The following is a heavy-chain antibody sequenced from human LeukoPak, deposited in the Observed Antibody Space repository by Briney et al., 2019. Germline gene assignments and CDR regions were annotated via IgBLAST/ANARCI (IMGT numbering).Heavy chain of an antibody. J-gene: IGHJ5*02. CDR3: ARLPGRLWFGELFSNWFDP. CDR1: GFTFSSYE. D-gene: IGHD3-10*01. Sequence: GGSLRLSCAASGFTFSSYEMNWVRQAPGKGLEWVSYISSSGSTIYYADSVKGRFTISRDKAKNSLYLQMNSLRAEDTAVYYCARLPGRLWFGELFSNWFDPWGQGTLVTVSS. CDR2: ISSSGSTI. V-gene: IGHV3-48*03.